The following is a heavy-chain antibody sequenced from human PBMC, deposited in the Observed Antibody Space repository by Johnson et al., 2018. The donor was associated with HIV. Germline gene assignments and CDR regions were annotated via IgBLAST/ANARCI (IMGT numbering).Heavy chain of an antibody. D-gene: IGHD6-13*01. CDR2: IKRKTDGGTT. CDR1: GFTFSNAW. V-gene: IGHV3-15*01. J-gene: IGHJ3*02. Sequence: EVQLLESGGGLVKPGGSLRLSCAASGFTFSNAWMSWVRQAPGKGLEWVGRIKRKTDGGTTDYAAPVKGRFTITSYDSKTTLFLQMNSLKTEDTAVYYCTPDLAAVGSGAFDIWGQGTMVTVSS. CDR3: TPDLAAVGSGAFDI.